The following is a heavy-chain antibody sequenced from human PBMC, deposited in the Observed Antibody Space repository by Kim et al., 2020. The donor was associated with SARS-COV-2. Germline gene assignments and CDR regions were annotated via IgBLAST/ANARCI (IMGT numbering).Heavy chain of an antibody. CDR2: ITTSSNYI. CDR3: ARTDSYRFRFTDYYYAMDV. J-gene: IGHJ6*02. D-gene: IGHD3-22*01. V-gene: IGHV3-21*01. Sequence: GGSLRLSCAASGFTFSNYNMNWVRQAPGKGLEWVSSITTSSNYIYYADSVKGRFTMSRDNAKNSLYLQMNSLRVEDTALYYCARTDSYRFRFTDYYYAMDVWGQGTTVTVSS. CDR1: GFTFSNYN.